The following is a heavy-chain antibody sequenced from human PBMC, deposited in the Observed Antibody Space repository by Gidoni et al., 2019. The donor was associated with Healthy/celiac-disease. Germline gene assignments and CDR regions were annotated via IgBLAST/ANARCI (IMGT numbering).Heavy chain of an antibody. CDR1: GFTLSSYS. D-gene: IGHD1-26*01. V-gene: IGHV3-21*01. CDR3: ARGMGATTDAFDI. Sequence: EVQMLESAGGLVKPGGSLRLSCAASGFTLSSYSMNWVRQAPGKGLEWVSSISSSSSYIYYADSVKSRFTISRDNAKNSLYLQMNSLRAEDTAVYYCARGMGATTDAFDIWGQGTMVTVSS. CDR2: ISSSSSYI. J-gene: IGHJ3*02.